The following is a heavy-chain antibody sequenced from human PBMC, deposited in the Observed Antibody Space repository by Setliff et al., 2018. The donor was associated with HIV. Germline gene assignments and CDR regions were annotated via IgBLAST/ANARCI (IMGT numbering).Heavy chain of an antibody. V-gene: IGHV1-3*01. Sequence: ASVKVSCKASGDTFTYYAINWLRQAPGQRPEWMARINAGNGNREYSPKFQGRVTITADTSASTMYMELSSLRSEDTAVYYCGRANIVGATGPDYWGQGTLVTVSS. CDR1: GDTFTYYA. J-gene: IGHJ4*02. CDR3: GRANIVGATGPDY. CDR2: INAGNGNR. D-gene: IGHD1-26*01.